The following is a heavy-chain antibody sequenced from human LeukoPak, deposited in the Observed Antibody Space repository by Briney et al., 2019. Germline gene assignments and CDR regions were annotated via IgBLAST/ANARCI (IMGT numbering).Heavy chain of an antibody. V-gene: IGHV4-59*01. CDR1: GGSINFYY. Sequence: SETLSLTCTVSGGSINFYYWHWMRQPPGKGLEWIGHTFYSGNAKYNPSLESRATISVDRSKNQISLNLNSVTAADTAAYYCAEGGPEASAGLSWFDPWGQGTLVTVSS. D-gene: IGHD1-14*01. CDR2: TFYSGNA. CDR3: AEGGPEASAGLSWFDP. J-gene: IGHJ5*02.